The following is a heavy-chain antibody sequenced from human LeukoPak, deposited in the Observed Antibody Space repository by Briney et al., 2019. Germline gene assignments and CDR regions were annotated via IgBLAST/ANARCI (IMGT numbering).Heavy chain of an antibody. CDR1: GFTVSSSY. CDR2: IYGGGST. CDR3: ARRGDGGRSFDY. Sequence: GGSLRLSCAASGFTVSSSYMNWVRQAPGKGLEWVSLIYGGGSTYYADSVKGRFTISRDNSKNTLYLQMNSLRAEDTAVYYCARRGDGGRSFDYWGQGTLVTVSS. J-gene: IGHJ4*02. D-gene: IGHD4-23*01. V-gene: IGHV3-53*01.